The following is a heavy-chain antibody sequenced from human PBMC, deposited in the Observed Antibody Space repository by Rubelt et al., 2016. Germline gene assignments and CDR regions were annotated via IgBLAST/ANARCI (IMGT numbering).Heavy chain of an antibody. CDR3: ARISSIDAVDI. V-gene: IGHV1-18*01. J-gene: IGHJ3*02. D-gene: IGHD2-2*01. CDR2: ISAYNGNT. CDR1: GYTFTSYG. Sequence: QVQLVQSGAEVKKPGASVKVSCKASGYTFTSYGISWVRQAPGQGLEWMGWISAYNGNTNDAQKLQGRVTMSTDTSTGTAYMGRRNLGSDDTAVYYWARISSIDAVDIWGQGTMVTVSS.